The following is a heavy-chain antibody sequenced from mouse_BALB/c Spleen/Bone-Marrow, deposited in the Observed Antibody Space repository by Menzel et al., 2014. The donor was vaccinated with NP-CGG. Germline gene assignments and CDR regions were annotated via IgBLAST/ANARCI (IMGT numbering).Heavy chain of an antibody. CDR3: ARFPIYYGNYGAMDY. V-gene: IGHV1S41*01. Sequence: DLVKTGASVKLTCKASGYTFTSYWINWIKQRPGQGLEWIGRIAPGSGSTYYNEMFKGKATLTVDTSSSTAYIQLSSLSSEDSADYFCARFPIYYGNYGAMDYWGQGTSVTVSS. CDR1: GYTFTSYW. CDR2: IAPGSGST. D-gene: IGHD2-1*01. J-gene: IGHJ4*01.